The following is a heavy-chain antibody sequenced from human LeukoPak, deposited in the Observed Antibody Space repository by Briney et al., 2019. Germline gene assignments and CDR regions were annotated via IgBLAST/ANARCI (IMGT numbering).Heavy chain of an antibody. CDR3: ARDAMGGFGDLLDY. Sequence: TGGSLRLSCAASGFTFSSYSMNWVRQAPGKGLEWVSSISSSSSYIYYADSVKGQFTISRDNAENSLYLQMNSLRAEDTAVYYCARDAMGGFGDLLDYWGQGTLVTVSS. V-gene: IGHV3-21*01. CDR1: GFTFSSYS. D-gene: IGHD3-10*01. CDR2: ISSSSSYI. J-gene: IGHJ4*02.